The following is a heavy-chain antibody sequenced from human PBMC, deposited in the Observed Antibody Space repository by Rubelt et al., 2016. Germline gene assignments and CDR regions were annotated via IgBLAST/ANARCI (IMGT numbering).Heavy chain of an antibody. CDR2: IDYSGGT. D-gene: IGHD4-17*01. Sequence: QLQLQESGPRLVQPLETLSLTCTISGDSISSNSFYWGWIRQPPGKGLEWIGSIDYSGGTYSNPSLRSRVTMSVDTSKNQFSLKLSSVTAADTAVYYCARHAFIVTTGSFWDYWGQGTLITVSS. CDR3: ARHAFIVTTGSFWDY. J-gene: IGHJ4*02. CDR1: GDSISSNSFY. V-gene: IGHV4-39*01.